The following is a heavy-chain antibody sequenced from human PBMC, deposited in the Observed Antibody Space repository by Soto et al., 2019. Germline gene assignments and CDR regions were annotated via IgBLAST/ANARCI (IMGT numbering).Heavy chain of an antibody. CDR1: GASITSGSYS. J-gene: IGHJ4*02. V-gene: IGHV4-30-2*01. CDR2: IHVTGYT. Sequence: SETLSLTCTVSGASITSGSYSWSWIRQAPGKGLEWIGNIHVTGYTAFSPSLKRRVTMSVDTSKNQFSLNVNSVTAADTAVYFCARGGALSPTGHVPLAFWGQGTLVTVSS. CDR3: ARGGALSPTGHVPLAF. D-gene: IGHD1-1*01.